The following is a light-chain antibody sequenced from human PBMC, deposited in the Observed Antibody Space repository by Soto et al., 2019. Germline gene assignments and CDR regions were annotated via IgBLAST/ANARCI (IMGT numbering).Light chain of an antibody. Sequence: DIQMTQSPSTLSASVGDRVTITCRASQSISSWLAWYQQKPGKAPKPLIYDASSLESGVPSRFSGSGSGTEFTLTISSLQPDDFATYYCQQYNSYPWTFGQGTRWISN. CDR1: QSISSW. J-gene: IGKJ1*01. CDR3: QQYNSYPWT. CDR2: DAS. V-gene: IGKV1-5*01.